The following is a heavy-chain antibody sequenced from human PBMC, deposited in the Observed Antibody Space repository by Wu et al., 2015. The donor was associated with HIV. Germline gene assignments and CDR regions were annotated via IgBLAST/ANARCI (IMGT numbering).Heavy chain of an antibody. CDR1: GGTFSSYA. V-gene: IGHV1-69*18. J-gene: IGHJ4*02. CDR3: ARDSLGYKYGYLVY. Sequence: QVFLVESGAEVRAPGASVKVSCKASGGTFSSYAINWVRQAPGQGLEWMGRFIPIFGTTNYAQKFQARVTITSDESARTSYMELSGLRSEDTAVYYCARDSLGYKYGYLVYWGQGTLVTVSS. CDR2: FIPIFGTT. D-gene: IGHD5-12*01.